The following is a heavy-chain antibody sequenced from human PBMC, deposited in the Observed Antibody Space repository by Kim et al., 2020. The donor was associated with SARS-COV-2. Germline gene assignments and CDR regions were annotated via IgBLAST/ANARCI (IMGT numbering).Heavy chain of an antibody. Sequence: GGSLRLSCAASGFTFSSYAMHWVRQAPGKGLEWVAVIWYDGSNKYYADSVKGRFTISRDNSKNTLYLQMNSLRAEDMAVFYCAAGGAPYSGAYQRYWGQGTLVTVSS. CDR3: AAGGAPYSGAYQRY. D-gene: IGHD1-26*01. CDR1: GFTFSSYA. CDR2: IWYDGSNK. V-gene: IGHV3-33*01. J-gene: IGHJ4*02.